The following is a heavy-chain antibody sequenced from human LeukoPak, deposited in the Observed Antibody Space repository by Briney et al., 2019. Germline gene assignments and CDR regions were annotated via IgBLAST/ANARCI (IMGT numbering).Heavy chain of an antibody. CDR1: GFTFSNAW. CDR3: TTGRGIQLWTRNPFDP. Sequence: GGSLRLSCAASGFTFSNAWMSWVRQAPAKGLEWVGRIKSKTDGGTTDYAAPVKGRFTISRDDSKNTLYLQMNSLKTEDTAVYYCTTGRGIQLWTRNPFDPWGQGTLVIVSS. D-gene: IGHD5-18*01. J-gene: IGHJ5*02. CDR2: IKSKTDGGTT. V-gene: IGHV3-15*01.